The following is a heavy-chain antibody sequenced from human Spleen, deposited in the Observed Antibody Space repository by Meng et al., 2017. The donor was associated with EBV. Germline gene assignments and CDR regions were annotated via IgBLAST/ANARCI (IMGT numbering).Heavy chain of an antibody. CDR2: FYSVTTT. Sequence: LQEQGPGLVKPSETLSLTWTFSGASITTPNYYWAWIRQPPGKGLEWIGTFYSVTTTFYNPSLRSRLAISVDTSKNQFSLRLTSLTAADTAVYYCVRGYDYGDYVDYWGQGTLVTVSS. CDR1: GASITTPNYY. CDR3: VRGYDYGDYVDY. V-gene: IGHV4-39*07. J-gene: IGHJ4*02. D-gene: IGHD4-17*01.